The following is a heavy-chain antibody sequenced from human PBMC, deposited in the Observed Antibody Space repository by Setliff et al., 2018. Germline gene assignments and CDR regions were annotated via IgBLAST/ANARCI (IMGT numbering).Heavy chain of an antibody. V-gene: IGHV4-39*01. CDR3: ARQGRKSDSRGYYYWTDFDY. J-gene: IGHJ4*02. Sequence: PSETLSLTCTVSAGSISSSSYYWGWIRQPPGKGLEWIATIHYSGSTYYNPSLKSRVTTSVDTSKNQFSLKLSSVTAADTAVYYCARQGRKSDSRGYYYWTDFDYWGQGALVTV. CDR2: IHYSGST. D-gene: IGHD3-22*01. CDR1: AGSISSSSYY.